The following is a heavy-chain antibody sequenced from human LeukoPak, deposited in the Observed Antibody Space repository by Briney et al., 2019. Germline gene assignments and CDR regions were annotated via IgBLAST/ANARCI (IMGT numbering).Heavy chain of an antibody. CDR1: GYTFTDYY. Sequence: GASVKISCKASGYTFTDYYMHWVRQAPGQGLEWMGWINPNSGGTNYAQKFQGRVTMTRDTSISTAYMELSRLRSDDTAVYYCARDHSSGYYSGFDYWGQGTLVTVSS. J-gene: IGHJ4*02. V-gene: IGHV1-2*02. CDR2: INPNSGGT. D-gene: IGHD3-22*01. CDR3: ARDHSSGYYSGFDY.